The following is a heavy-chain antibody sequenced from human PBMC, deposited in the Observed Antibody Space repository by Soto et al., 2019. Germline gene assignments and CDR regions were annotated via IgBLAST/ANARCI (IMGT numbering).Heavy chain of an antibody. D-gene: IGHD6-13*01. J-gene: IGHJ4*02. CDR1: GFTFSSYA. CDR3: AKGMWDIAAAGPDY. CDR2: ISGSGGST. V-gene: IGHV3-23*01. Sequence: GGSLRLSCAASGFTFSSYAMSWVRQAPGKGLEWVSAISGSGGSTYYADSVRGRFTISRDNSKNTLYLQMNSLRAEDTAVYYCAKGMWDIAAAGPDYWGQGTLVTVSS.